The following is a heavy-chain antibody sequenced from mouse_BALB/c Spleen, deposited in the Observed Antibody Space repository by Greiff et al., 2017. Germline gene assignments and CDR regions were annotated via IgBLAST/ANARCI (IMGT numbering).Heavy chain of an antibody. CDR3: ARDHYGSSYAMDY. CDR2: ISDGGSYT. Sequence: EVQGVESGGGLVKPGGSLKLSCAASGFTFSDYYMYWVRQTPEKRLEWVATISDGGSYTYYPDSVKGRFTISRDNAKNNLYLQMSSLKSEDTAMYYCARDHYGSSYAMDYWGQGTSVTVSS. J-gene: IGHJ4*01. CDR1: GFTFSDYY. V-gene: IGHV5-4*02. D-gene: IGHD1-1*01.